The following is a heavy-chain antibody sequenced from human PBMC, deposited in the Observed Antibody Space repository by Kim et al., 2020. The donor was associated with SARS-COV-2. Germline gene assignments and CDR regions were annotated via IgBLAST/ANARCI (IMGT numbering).Heavy chain of an antibody. CDR3: ASLIGEFSNYNWFDP. Sequence: DSVKGRFTISRDNSKNTLYLQMNSLRAEDTAVYYCASLIGEFSNYNWFDPWGQGTLVTVSS. D-gene: IGHD3-10*01. V-gene: IGHV3-30*07. J-gene: IGHJ5*02.